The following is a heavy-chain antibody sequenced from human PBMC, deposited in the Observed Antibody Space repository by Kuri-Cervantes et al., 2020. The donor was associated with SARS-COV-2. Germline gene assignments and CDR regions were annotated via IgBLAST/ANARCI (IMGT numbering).Heavy chain of an antibody. CDR3: ASPWSGPDNWYDP. CDR2: INHSGST. Sequence: SQTLSLTCGVYGGSFSGYYLSWIRQPPGKGLEWIGEINHSGSTNYNPSLKNGVTISVDTSTNQFSLKLSSVTAADTAVYYCASPWSGPDNWYDPWGQGTLVTVSS. V-gene: IGHV4-34*01. CDR1: GGSFSGYY. D-gene: IGHD3-3*01. J-gene: IGHJ5*02.